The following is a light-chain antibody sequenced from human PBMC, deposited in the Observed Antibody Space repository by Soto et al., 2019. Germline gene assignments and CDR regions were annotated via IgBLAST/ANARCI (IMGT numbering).Light chain of an antibody. V-gene: IGLV2-23*03. CDR3: CSSAGSSTFV. CDR1: SSDVGRYNF. CDR2: EGN. Sequence: QSVLTQPASVSGSPGQSITISCTGTSSDVGRYNFVSWYQQHPGKAPKLMIYEGNKRPSGVSNRFSGAKSGSTASLTIYGIQAEDEADYYCCSSAGSSTFVFGGGTNLTVL. J-gene: IGLJ2*01.